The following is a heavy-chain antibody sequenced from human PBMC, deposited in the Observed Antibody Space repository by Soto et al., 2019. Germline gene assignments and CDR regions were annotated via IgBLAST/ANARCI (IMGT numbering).Heavy chain of an antibody. V-gene: IGHV3-23*01. CDR2: ISGIGGST. J-gene: IGHJ5*02. CDR1: GFTFSSYA. D-gene: IGHD2-2*01. Sequence: EVQLLESGGGLVQPGGSLRLSCAASGFTFSSYAMGWVRQAPGKGLEWVSAISGIGGSTYYADFVKGLFTISSDNSNNKLYLRLTGLRAGHTAVYYCAKDATLFVVVPAAMGVAWFDPWGQGPLVNVSA. CDR3: AKDATLFVVVPAAMGVAWFDP.